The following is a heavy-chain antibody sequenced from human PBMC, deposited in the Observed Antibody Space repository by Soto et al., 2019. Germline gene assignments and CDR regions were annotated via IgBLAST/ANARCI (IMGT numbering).Heavy chain of an antibody. D-gene: IGHD2-21*01. V-gene: IGHV4-30-4*01. CDR3: AREERKGIISWFDP. CDR2: IYYTGIT. CDR1: GGSVSGVDYF. J-gene: IGHJ5*02. Sequence: SETLSLTCTVSGGSVSGVDYFWSWIRQSPGKGLEWIGYIYYTGITHLNPSLKSRLTMAVDTSKDEFSLKLTSVSAADTAVYFCAREERKGIISWFDPWGQGTPVTVS.